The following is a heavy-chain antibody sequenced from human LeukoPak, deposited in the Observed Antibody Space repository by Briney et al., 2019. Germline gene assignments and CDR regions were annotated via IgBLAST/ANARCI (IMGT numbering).Heavy chain of an antibody. J-gene: IGHJ6*04. D-gene: IGHD3-10*02. CDR3: AELGITMIGGV. Sequence: GGSLRLSCAASGFTFNSYSMNWVRQAPGKGLEWVSSISSSSLSYIYYADSVKGRFTISGDNAKNSLYLQMNSLRAEDTAVYYCAELGITMIGGVWGKGTTVTISS. CDR1: GFTFNSYS. CDR2: ISSSSLSYI. V-gene: IGHV3-21*01.